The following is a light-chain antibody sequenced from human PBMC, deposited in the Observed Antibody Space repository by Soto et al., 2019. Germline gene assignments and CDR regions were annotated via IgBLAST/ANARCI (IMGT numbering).Light chain of an antibody. J-gene: IGLJ2*01. CDR3: GTWDSSLSAL. CDR2: ENN. V-gene: IGLV1-51*02. CDR1: SSNIGNNY. Sequence: QLPSVSAAPGQKVTISCSGSSSNIGNNYVSWYQQLPGTAPKLLIYENNKRPSGIPDRFSGSKSGTSATLGITGLQTGDEADYYCGTWDSSLSALFGGGTKLTVL.